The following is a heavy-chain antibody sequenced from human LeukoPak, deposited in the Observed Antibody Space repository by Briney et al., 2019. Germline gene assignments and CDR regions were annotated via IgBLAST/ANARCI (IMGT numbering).Heavy chain of an antibody. V-gene: IGHV4-38-2*02. CDR3: ARGGSRYQLLNWFDP. D-gene: IGHD2-2*01. J-gene: IGHJ5*02. CDR2: IYHTSST. Sequence: SSETLSLTCTVSGYSISSGYYWAWIRQTPGKGLEWIGSIYHTSSTYRSPSLRSRVTISVDTSKNQFSLNLTSLTAADTAVYYCARGGSRYQLLNWFDPWGQGTLVTVSS. CDR1: GYSISSGYY.